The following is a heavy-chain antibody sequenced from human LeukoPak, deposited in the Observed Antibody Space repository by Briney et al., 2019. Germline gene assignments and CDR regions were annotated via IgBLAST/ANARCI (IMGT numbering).Heavy chain of an antibody. CDR1: GYTFTSYD. D-gene: IGHD3-16*02. V-gene: IGHV1-8*01. J-gene: IGHJ4*02. CDR2: MNPNSGNT. CDR3: AGGIPDMITFGGVIAKRSGYYFDY. Sequence: ASVTVSCKASGYTFTSYDINWVRQATGQGLEWMGWMNPNSGNTGYAQRFPGRVTMTRNTSISTAYMELSSLRSEDTAVYYCAGGIPDMITFGGVIAKRSGYYFDYWGQGTLVTVSS.